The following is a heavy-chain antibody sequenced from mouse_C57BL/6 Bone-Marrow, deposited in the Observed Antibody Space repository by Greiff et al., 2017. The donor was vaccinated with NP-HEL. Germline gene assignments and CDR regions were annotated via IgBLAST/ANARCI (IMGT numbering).Heavy chain of an antibody. CDR1: GYTFTSYW. CDR3: ARPHYYGSSFFMDY. Sequence: QVQLQQSGAELVRPGSSVKLSCKASGYTFTSYWMHWVKQRPIQGLEWIGNIDPSDSETHYNQKFKDKATLTVDKSSSTAYMQLSSLTSEDSAVYYCARPHYYGSSFFMDYWGQGTSVTVSS. J-gene: IGHJ4*01. D-gene: IGHD1-1*01. V-gene: IGHV1-52*01. CDR2: IDPSDSET.